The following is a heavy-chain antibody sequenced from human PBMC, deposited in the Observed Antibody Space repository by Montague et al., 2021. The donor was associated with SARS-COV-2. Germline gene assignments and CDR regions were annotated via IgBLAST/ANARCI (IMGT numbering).Heavy chain of an antibody. CDR2: ISDSGST. CDR1: GGSISSFY. V-gene: IGHV4-59*08. CDR3: ARHYGANLPAVY. D-gene: IGHD4-23*01. J-gene: IGHJ4*02. Sequence: SETLSLTCTVSGGSISSFYWSWFRQPPGKGLEWIGYISDSGSTNYNPSLTSRATMSVDTSKNQFSLKVNSVTAADTAVYYCARHYGANLPAVYWGQGTLVTVSS.